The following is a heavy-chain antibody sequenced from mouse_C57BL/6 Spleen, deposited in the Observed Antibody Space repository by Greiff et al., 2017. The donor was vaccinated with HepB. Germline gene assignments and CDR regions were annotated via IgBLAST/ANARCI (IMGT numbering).Heavy chain of an antibody. CDR3: AKNYYGSSSWYFDV. V-gene: IGHV2-4*01. CDR1: GFSLTSYG. J-gene: IGHJ1*03. Sequence: QVQLKESGPGLVQPSQSLSITCTVSGFSLTSYGVHWVRQPPGKGLEWLGVIWSGGSTDYNAAFISRLSISKDNSNSQVFFKMNSLQADDTAIYYCAKNYYGSSSWYFDVWGTGTTVTVSS. D-gene: IGHD1-1*01. CDR2: IWSGGST.